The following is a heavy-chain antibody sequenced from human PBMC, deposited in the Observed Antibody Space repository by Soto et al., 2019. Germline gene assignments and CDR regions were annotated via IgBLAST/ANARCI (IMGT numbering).Heavy chain of an antibody. CDR1: GFTFSSYC. Sequence: LRLSCAASGFTFSSYCMHWVRQAAGKVLERVVVIWYDGSNKYYAYSVKCRFNITRDNSKNTLYLQMNRLRAEDTAVYYCARDAAGGIAVSLDYYGMDVWGQGTTVTVSS. D-gene: IGHD6-13*01. CDR3: ARDAAGGIAVSLDYYGMDV. V-gene: IGHV3-33*01. J-gene: IGHJ6*02. CDR2: IWYDGSNK.